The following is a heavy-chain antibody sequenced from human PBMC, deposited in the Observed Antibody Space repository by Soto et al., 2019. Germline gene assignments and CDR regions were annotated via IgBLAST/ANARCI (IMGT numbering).Heavy chain of an antibody. D-gene: IGHD6-19*01. CDR3: ARRGDSSGFMDY. V-gene: IGHV5-51*01. Sequence: GESLKISCKGSGYNFNSYWISWVRQMPGKGLEWMGIIHPGDSDTRYSPSFQGQVTISADKSISTAYLQWSSLKASDTAMYYCARRGDSSGFMDYWGQGIPVTVSS. CDR1: GYNFNSYW. J-gene: IGHJ4*02. CDR2: IHPGDSDT.